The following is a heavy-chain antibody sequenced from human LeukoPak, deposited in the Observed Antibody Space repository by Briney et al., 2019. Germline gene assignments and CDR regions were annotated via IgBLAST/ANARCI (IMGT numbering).Heavy chain of an antibody. CDR1: GFTFSNAW. D-gene: IGHD4-11*01. V-gene: IGHV3-15*01. CDR3: TTDPVYSNYDESDYYYYYMDV. J-gene: IGHJ6*03. CDR2: IKSKTDGGTT. Sequence: GGSLRLSCAASGFTFSNAWMSWVRQAPGKGLEWVGRIKSKTDGGTTDYAAPVKGRFTISRDDSKSTLYLQMNSLKTEDTAVYYCTTDPVYSNYDESDYYYYYMDVWGKGTTVTVSS.